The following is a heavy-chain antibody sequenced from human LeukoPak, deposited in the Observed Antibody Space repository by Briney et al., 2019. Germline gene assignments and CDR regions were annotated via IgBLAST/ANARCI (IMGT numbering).Heavy chain of an antibody. J-gene: IGHJ4*02. CDR3: ARAMSGYDFDY. CDR1: GGSFSGYY. CDR2: INHSGST. Sequence: PSGTLSLTCAVYGGSFSGYYWSWIRQPPGKGLEWIGEINHSGSTNYNPSLKSRVTISVDTSKNQFSLKLSSVTAADTAVYYCARAMSGYDFDYWGQGTLVTVSS. D-gene: IGHD5-12*01. V-gene: IGHV4-34*01.